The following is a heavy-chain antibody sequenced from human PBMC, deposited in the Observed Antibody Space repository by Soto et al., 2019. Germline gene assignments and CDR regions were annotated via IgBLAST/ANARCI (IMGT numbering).Heavy chain of an antibody. Sequence: KSSETLSLTCTVSGGSVSSGSYYWSWIRQPPGKGLEWIGYIYYSGSTNYNPSLKSRVTISVDTSKNQFSLKLSSVTAADTAVYYCARDGGDGYKGWGQGTLVTVSS. CDR1: GGSVSSGSYY. CDR3: ARDGGDGYKG. V-gene: IGHV4-61*01. D-gene: IGHD5-12*01. CDR2: IYYSGST. J-gene: IGHJ4*02.